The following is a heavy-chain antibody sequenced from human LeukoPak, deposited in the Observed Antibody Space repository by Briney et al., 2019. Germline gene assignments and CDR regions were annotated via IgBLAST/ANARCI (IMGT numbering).Heavy chain of an antibody. CDR3: AKFPTGTGTLAFDI. J-gene: IGHJ3*02. CDR2: IRYDGSNK. Sequence: GGSLRLSCAASGFTFSSYAMSWVRQAPGKGLEWVAFIRYDGSNKYYADSVKGRFTISRDNSKNTLYLQMNSLRAEDTAVYYCAKFPTGTGTLAFDIWGQGTMVTVSS. V-gene: IGHV3-30*02. CDR1: GFTFSSYA. D-gene: IGHD1-14*01.